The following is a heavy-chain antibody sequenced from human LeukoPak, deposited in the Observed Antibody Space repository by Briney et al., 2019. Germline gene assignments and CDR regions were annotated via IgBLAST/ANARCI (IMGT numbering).Heavy chain of an antibody. J-gene: IGHJ4*02. CDR2: ISGSGGST. D-gene: IGHD1-26*01. CDR3: AKSGKYSGSSHYIYFAY. Sequence: GGSLRLSCAASGFTFSSYAMSWVRQAPGKGLEWVSAISGSGGSTYYADSVKGRFTVSRDNSKNTLYLQMNSLRAEDTAVYYCAKSGKYSGSSHYIYFAYWAREPWSPSPQ. V-gene: IGHV3-23*01. CDR1: GFTFSSYA.